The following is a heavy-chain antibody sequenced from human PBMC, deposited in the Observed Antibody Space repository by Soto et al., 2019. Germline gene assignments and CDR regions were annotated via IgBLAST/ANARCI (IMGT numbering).Heavy chain of an antibody. D-gene: IGHD2-15*01. Sequence: EVQLVESGGGLIQPGGSLRLSCAASGFTVSSSYMSWVRQAPGKGLEWVSVIYSSGSTYYADSVKGRFTISRDNSKNTLYGRMNSLRAEDAAVYSCAIAPGRGGFSDYFASWGQGTLVTVSS. J-gene: IGHJ4*02. CDR2: IYSSGST. V-gene: IGHV3-53*01. CDR1: GFTVSSSY. CDR3: AIAPGRGGFSDYFAS.